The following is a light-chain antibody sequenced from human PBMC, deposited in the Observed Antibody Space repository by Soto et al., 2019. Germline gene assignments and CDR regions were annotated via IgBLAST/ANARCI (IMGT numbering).Light chain of an antibody. CDR1: SSNIGKNY. CDR3: GTWDTSLSAVV. CDR2: DNN. V-gene: IGLV1-51*01. J-gene: IGLJ2*01. Sequence: QSVLTQPPSVSAAPGQKVTISCSGSSSNIGKNYVSWYQRLPGTAPKLLIYDNNERSSGIPDRFSGSKSGTSATLGIAGLQDGDEAYYYCGTWDTSLSAVVFGGGTKLTVL.